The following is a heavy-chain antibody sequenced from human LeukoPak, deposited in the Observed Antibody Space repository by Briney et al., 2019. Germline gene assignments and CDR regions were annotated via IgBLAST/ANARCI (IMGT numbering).Heavy chain of an antibody. J-gene: IGHJ4*02. CDR3: AKDVSGSYYNSVVDY. CDR1: GFTFSSYG. D-gene: IGHD3-10*01. CDR2: ISYDGSNY. Sequence: GRSLRLSCAASGFTFSSYGMHWVRQAPGKGLEWVAVISYDGSNYYYADSVKRRFTISRYNSKYTLYLQMNSLRAEDTAVYYCAKDVSGSYYNSVVDYWGQGTLVTVSS. V-gene: IGHV3-30*18.